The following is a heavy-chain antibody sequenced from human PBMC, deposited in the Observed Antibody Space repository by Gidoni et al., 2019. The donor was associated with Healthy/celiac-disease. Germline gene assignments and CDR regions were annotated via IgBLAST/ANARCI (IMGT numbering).Heavy chain of an antibody. J-gene: IGHJ6*02. CDR3: ARANSGSYRLGMDV. CDR1: GFTFSSDG. V-gene: IGHV3-33*01. D-gene: IGHD1-26*01. Sequence: QVQLVESGGGVVQPGRSLSISCAAPGFTFSSDGLHWVRPAPGKGLEWVAVIWYDGSNKYYADSVKGRFTISRDNSKNTLYLQMNSLRAEDTAVYYCARANSGSYRLGMDVWGQGTTVTVSS. CDR2: IWYDGSNK.